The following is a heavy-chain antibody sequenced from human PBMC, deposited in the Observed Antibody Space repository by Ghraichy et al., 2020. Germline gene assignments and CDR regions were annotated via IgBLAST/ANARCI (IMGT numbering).Heavy chain of an antibody. CDR2: IWYDGSNK. CDR3: ARDRSGGDDALDI. CDR1: GFTFSSYG. D-gene: IGHD2-15*01. J-gene: IGHJ3*02. Sequence: LSLTCAASGFTFSSYGMHWVRQAPGKGLEWVAVIWYDGSNKYYADSVKGRFTISRDNSKNTLFLQMNSLRVEDTAVYYCARDRSGGDDALDIWGQGTMVTVSS. V-gene: IGHV3-33*01.